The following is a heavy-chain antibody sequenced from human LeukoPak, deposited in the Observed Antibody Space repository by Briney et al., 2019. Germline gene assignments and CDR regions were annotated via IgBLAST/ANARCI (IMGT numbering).Heavy chain of an antibody. J-gene: IGHJ4*02. CDR3: AKGNWRYFDY. Sequence: PGGSLRLSCAASGFIFSSYAMNWVRQAPGKGLEWVSTISGGDTSTYYADSVKGRFTISRDNSKNTLYLQMNSLGADDTAVYYCAKGNWRYFDYWGQGTLVTVSS. CDR1: GFIFSSYA. CDR2: ISGGDTST. V-gene: IGHV3-23*01. D-gene: IGHD1-1*01.